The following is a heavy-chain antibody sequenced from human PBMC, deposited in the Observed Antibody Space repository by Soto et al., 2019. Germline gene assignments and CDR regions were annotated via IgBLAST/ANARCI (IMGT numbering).Heavy chain of an antibody. Sequence: SETLSLTXTVSGDSIRSYYWTWIRQPPGKGLELIGYIYYSGSTRYNPSLKSRVTISVDMSKNQFSLKLSSVIAADTDVYYCARAYGGFDNGLDVWGQGTAVTVS. D-gene: IGHD5-12*01. CDR2: IYYSGST. J-gene: IGHJ6*02. CDR3: ARAYGGFDNGLDV. CDR1: GDSIRSYY. V-gene: IGHV4-59*01.